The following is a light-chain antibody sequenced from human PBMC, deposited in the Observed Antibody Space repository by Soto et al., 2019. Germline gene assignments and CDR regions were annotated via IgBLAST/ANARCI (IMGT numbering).Light chain of an antibody. V-gene: IGLV2-14*01. CDR3: TSYTNSGTVV. CDR1: SSDVGGYNY. Sequence: QSALTQPVSVSGSPGQSITISCTGTSSDVGGYNYVSWYQQHPGKVPRLMIYEVSNRPSGVSNRFSGFKSGNTASLTISGLQAEDDADYYCTSYTNSGTVVFGGGTKLTVL. J-gene: IGLJ2*01. CDR2: EVS.